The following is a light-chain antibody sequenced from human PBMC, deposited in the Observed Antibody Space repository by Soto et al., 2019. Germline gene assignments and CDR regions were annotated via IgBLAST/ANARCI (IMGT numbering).Light chain of an antibody. CDR3: SSYTSSSTVV. CDR1: SSDVGAYNY. CDR2: DVS. J-gene: IGLJ2*01. V-gene: IGLV2-14*01. Sequence: QSALTQPASVSGSPGQSITISCTGTSSDVGAYNYVSWYQQHPGKVPKLMIYDVSNRPSGVSNRFSGSKSGNTASLTISGLQAEDEADYYCSSYTSSSTVVFGGGTKLTVL.